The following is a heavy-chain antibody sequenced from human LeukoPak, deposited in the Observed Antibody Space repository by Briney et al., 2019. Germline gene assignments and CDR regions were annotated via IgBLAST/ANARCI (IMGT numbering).Heavy chain of an antibody. V-gene: IGHV4-30-4*08. J-gene: IGHJ5*02. CDR2: IYYSGST. Sequence: PSQTLSLTCTVSGGSISSGDYYWSCIRPPPGKGLEWIGYIYYSGSTYYHPSLKSRVTISVDTSKNQFSLKLSSVTAADTAVYYCASVWYQLLAGWFDPWGQGTLVTVSS. CDR1: GGSISSGDYY. D-gene: IGHD2-2*01. CDR3: ASVWYQLLAGWFDP.